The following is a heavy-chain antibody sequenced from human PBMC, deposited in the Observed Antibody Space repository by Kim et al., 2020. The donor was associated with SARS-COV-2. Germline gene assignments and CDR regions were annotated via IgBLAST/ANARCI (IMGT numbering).Heavy chain of an antibody. CDR2: ISYDGSNK. CDR3: AKAITMVRGTKGGASLVYYGYYGMDV. V-gene: IGHV3-30*18. CDR1: GFTFSSYG. Sequence: GGSLRLSCAASGFTFSSYGMHWVRQAPGKGLEWVAVISYDGSNKYYADSVKGRFTISRGNSKNTLYLQMNSLRAEDTAVYYCAKAITMVRGTKGGASLVYYGYYGMDVWGQGSTVTVSS. D-gene: IGHD3-10*01. J-gene: IGHJ6*02.